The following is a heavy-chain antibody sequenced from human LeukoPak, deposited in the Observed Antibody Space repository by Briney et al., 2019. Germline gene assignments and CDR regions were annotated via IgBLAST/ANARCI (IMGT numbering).Heavy chain of an antibody. CDR2: VKQDGSEK. J-gene: IGHJ4*02. CDR1: GFVFSDYW. CDR3: ARGTDLDASGYVDY. Sequence: GGSLRLSCAASGFVFSDYWMTWVRQTPRKGLEWVANVKQDGSEKDYVDSVKGRFTTSRDNAKNSLYLQMNSLRAEDTGVYYCARGTDLDASGYVDYWGQGTLVTVSS. V-gene: IGHV3-7*03. D-gene: IGHD3-22*01.